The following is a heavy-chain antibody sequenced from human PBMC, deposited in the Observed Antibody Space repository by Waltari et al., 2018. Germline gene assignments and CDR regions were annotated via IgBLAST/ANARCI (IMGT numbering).Heavy chain of an antibody. J-gene: IGHJ4*02. CDR2: IYYSGST. D-gene: IGHD3-10*01. CDR3: ARGNRFGELLNYFDY. Sequence: QVQLQESGPGLVKPSQTLSLTCTVSGGSISSGGYYWSWIRQPPGKGLEWIGYIYYSGSTYYNPSLKSRVTVSVDTSKNQFSLKLSSVTAADTAVYYCARGNRFGELLNYFDYWGQGTLVTVSS. CDR1: GGSISSGGYY. V-gene: IGHV4-31*03.